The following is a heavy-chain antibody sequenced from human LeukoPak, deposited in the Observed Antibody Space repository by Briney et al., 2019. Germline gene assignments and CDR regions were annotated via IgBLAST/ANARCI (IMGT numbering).Heavy chain of an antibody. CDR2: MNPNSGNT. Sequence: ASVKVSCKASGYTFTGYYMHWVRQAPGQGLEWMGWMNPNSGNTGYAQKFQGRVTITRNTSISTAYMELSSLRSEDTAVYYCARGPMIDAFDIWGQGTMVTVSS. CDR1: GYTFTGYY. D-gene: IGHD3-22*01. J-gene: IGHJ3*02. CDR3: ARGPMIDAFDI. V-gene: IGHV1-8*03.